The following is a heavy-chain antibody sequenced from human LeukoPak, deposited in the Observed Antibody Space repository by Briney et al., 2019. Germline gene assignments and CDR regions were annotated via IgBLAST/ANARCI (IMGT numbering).Heavy chain of an antibody. CDR1: GFSFDSYS. CDR2: IDSAGTT. J-gene: IGHJ4*02. Sequence: SETLSLTCSVSGFSFDSYSCHWVRQPPGKGLEDLAAIDSAGTTYFTPSLKSRLSISVDRSKSQCSLKLSSVTAADTAVYYCARSSGWWALDYWGQGTLAAVSS. D-gene: IGHD6-13*01. CDR3: ARSSGWWALDY. V-gene: IGHV4-39*07.